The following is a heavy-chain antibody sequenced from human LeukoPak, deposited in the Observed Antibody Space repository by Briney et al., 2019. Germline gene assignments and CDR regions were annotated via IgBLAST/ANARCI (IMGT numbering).Heavy chain of an antibody. Sequence: SETLSLTCTVSGGSISSSSYYWGCIRQPPGKGLEWIGSIYYSGSTYYNPSLKSRVTISVDTSKNQFSLKLSSVTAADTAVYYCARDPQRRPYRGAFDIWGQGTMVTVSS. V-gene: IGHV4-39*07. CDR1: GGSISSSSYY. J-gene: IGHJ3*02. D-gene: IGHD5-24*01. CDR3: ARDPQRRPYRGAFDI. CDR2: IYYSGST.